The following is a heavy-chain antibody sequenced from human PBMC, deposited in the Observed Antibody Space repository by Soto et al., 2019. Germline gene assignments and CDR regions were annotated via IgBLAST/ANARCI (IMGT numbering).Heavy chain of an antibody. CDR1: GFTFSSYA. Sequence: GGSLRLSCAASGFTFSSYAMSWVRQAPGKGLEWVSAISGSGGSTYYADSVKGWFTISRDTSKNTLYLQLNSLRAEDTAVYYCAQKLDLGAYYYYGMDVWGQGTTVTVSS. CDR3: AQKLDLGAYYYYGMDV. D-gene: IGHD1-7*01. J-gene: IGHJ6*02. V-gene: IGHV3-23*01. CDR2: ISGSGGST.